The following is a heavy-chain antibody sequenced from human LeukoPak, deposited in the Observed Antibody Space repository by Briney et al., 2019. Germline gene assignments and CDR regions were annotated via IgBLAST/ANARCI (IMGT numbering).Heavy chain of an antibody. Sequence: ASVKVSCKASGYTFTSYAMNWVRQAPGQGLEWMGWINTNTGNPTYAQGFTGRFVFSLDTSVSTAYLQISSLKAKDTAVYYCTITIWFEPYGMDVWGQGTTVTVSS. V-gene: IGHV7-4-1*02. J-gene: IGHJ6*02. CDR3: TITIWFEPYGMDV. D-gene: IGHD3-10*01. CDR1: GYTFTSYA. CDR2: INTNTGNP.